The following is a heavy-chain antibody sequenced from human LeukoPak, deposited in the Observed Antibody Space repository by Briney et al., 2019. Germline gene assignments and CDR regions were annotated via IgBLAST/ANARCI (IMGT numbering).Heavy chain of an antibody. V-gene: IGHV4-34*01. Sequence: SETLSLTCAVCGGSFSGYYWSWIRQPPGKGLEWIGEINHSGSTNYNPSLKSRVTISVDTSKNQFSLKLSSVTAADTAVYYCARGGYCSSTSCLYFDYWGQGTLVTVSS. D-gene: IGHD2-2*01. CDR3: ARGGYCSSTSCLYFDY. CDR2: INHSGST. J-gene: IGHJ4*02. CDR1: GGSFSGYY.